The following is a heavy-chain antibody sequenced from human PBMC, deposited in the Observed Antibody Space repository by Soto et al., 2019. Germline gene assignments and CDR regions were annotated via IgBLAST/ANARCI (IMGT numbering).Heavy chain of an antibody. J-gene: IGHJ4*02. CDR1: GGSISSYY. Sequence: KTSETLSLTCTVSGGSISSYYWSWIRQPPGKGLEWIGYIYYSGSTNYNPSLKSRVTISVDTSKNQFSLKLSSVTAADTAVYYCAARTLSGSYLFDYWGQGTLVTVSS. CDR2: IYYSGST. CDR3: AARTLSGSYLFDY. D-gene: IGHD1-26*01. V-gene: IGHV4-59*01.